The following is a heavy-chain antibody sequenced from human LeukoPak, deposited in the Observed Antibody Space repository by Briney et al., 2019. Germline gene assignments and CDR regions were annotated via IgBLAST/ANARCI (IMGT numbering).Heavy chain of an antibody. CDR1: GDSVSSNTAS. D-gene: IGHD4/OR15-4a*01. CDR2: TYYRSKWSS. CDR3: ARQNYGAAPLRY. V-gene: IGHV6-1*01. J-gene: IGHJ4*02. Sequence: SQTPSLTCAISGDSVSSNTASWNWIRQSPSRGLEWLGRTYYRSKWSSDYAVSVRSRITINPDTSKNQFSLQLNSVTPEDTAVYYCARQNYGAAPLRYWGQGTLVTVSS.